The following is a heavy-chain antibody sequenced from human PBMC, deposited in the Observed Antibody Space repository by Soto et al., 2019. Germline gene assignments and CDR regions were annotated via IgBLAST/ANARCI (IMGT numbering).Heavy chain of an antibody. CDR2: IRSKANSYAT. D-gene: IGHD5-18*01. CDR1: GFTFSGSA. J-gene: IGHJ6*02. CDR3: TRYTAMANGYYYYGMDV. V-gene: IGHV3-73*01. Sequence: QPGGSLRLSCAASGFTFSGSAMHWVRQASGKGLEWVGRIRSKANSYATAYAASVKGRFTISRDDSKNTAYLQMNSLKTEDTAVYYCTRYTAMANGYYYYGMDVWGQGTTVTLSS.